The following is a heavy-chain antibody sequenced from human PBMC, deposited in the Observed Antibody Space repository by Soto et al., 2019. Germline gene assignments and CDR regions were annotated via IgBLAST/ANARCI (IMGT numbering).Heavy chain of an antibody. D-gene: IGHD3-3*01. V-gene: IGHV4-59*02. CDR2: TSYSGNT. Sequence: QEQLQESGPGLLKPSETLSLTCTISGGSVSTYYWSWIRQPPGKELEWIGLTSYSGNTNYNPSLKSRVAMAVDTSKNHFSLTLSSVTAADTAVYYCARDGVGPFDYWGQGTLVTVSS. CDR3: ARDGVGPFDY. J-gene: IGHJ4*02. CDR1: GGSVSTYY.